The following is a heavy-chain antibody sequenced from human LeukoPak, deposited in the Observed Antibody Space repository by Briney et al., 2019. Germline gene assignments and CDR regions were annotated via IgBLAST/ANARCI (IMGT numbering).Heavy chain of an antibody. CDR3: ARGTYSGFYFTLDS. Sequence: SVKVSCKASGDTFSSYSINWVRQAPGQGLEWMGRIIPFGDITNYAQNFQDRVTIIADKSTSTAYMELSNLESQDTAVFYCARGTYSGFYFTLDSWGQGTLVTVAS. CDR1: GDTFSSYS. CDR2: IIPFGDIT. V-gene: IGHV1-69*04. J-gene: IGHJ4*02. D-gene: IGHD6-19*01.